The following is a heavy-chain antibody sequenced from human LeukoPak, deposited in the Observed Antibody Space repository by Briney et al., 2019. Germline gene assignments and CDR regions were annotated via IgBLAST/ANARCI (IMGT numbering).Heavy chain of an antibody. V-gene: IGHV3-7*01. CDR3: AKDLSYDSSVFDY. D-gene: IGHD3-22*01. CDR2: IKQDGSAK. J-gene: IGHJ4*02. CDR1: GFTLSSYW. Sequence: QSGGSLRLSCAASGFTLSSYWMSWVRQAPGKGLEWVANIKQDGSAKDYVDSVKGRFTISRENAKNSLYLQMNSLRAEDTAVYYCAKDLSYDSSVFDYWGQGTLVTVSS.